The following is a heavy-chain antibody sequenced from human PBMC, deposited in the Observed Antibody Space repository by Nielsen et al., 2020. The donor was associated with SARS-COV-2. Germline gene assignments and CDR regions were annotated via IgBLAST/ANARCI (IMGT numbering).Heavy chain of an antibody. Sequence: ASVKVSCKASGYTFTGYYMHWVRQAPGQGLEWMGRINPNSGGTNYAQKFQGRVTMTRDTSISTAYMELSRLRSEDTAVYYCASITIFGVVISYYYYGMDVWGQGTTVTVSS. V-gene: IGHV1-2*06. J-gene: IGHJ6*02. CDR3: ASITIFGVVISYYYYGMDV. CDR2: INPNSGGT. D-gene: IGHD3-3*01. CDR1: GYTFTGYY.